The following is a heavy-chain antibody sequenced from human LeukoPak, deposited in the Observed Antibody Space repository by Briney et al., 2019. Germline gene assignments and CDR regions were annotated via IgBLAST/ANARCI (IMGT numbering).Heavy chain of an antibody. J-gene: IGHJ4*02. CDR1: GFTFSGNW. CDR3: AKTDYFDY. V-gene: IGHV3-74*01. CDR2: IKSDGSST. Sequence: GGSLRLSCAASGFTFSGNWMHWVRQAPGKGLVWVSRIKSDGSSTTYADSVKGRSTISRDNAKNTLYLQMNSLRDEDTAVYYCAKTDYFDYWGQGALVTVSS.